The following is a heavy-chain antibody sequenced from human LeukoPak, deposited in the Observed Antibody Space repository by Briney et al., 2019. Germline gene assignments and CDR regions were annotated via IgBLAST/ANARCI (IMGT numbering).Heavy chain of an antibody. V-gene: IGHV3-7*01. D-gene: IGHD6-19*01. J-gene: IGHJ4*02. Sequence: GGSLRLSCTASGFSFSKHYMRWIRQAPGKGLEWVANINEDGSNKWHLGSVKGRFTVSRDNARNSLYLQMNGLRVEDTAVYYCTRVIVAVPGYFDYFDFWGQGVLVTVSS. CDR2: INEDGSNK. CDR3: TRVIVAVPGYFDYFDF. CDR1: GFSFSKHY.